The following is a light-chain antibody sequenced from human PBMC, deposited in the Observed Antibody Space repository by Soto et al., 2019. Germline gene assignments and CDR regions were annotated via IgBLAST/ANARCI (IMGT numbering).Light chain of an antibody. Sequence: QSVLTQPPSASGTPGQRVTISCSGSSSNVGTHTVNWYRLLPGTAPNLLIYNNIQRPSGVPDRFSGSKSGTSASLAISGLQSEDEADYFCAAWDDSLHGLVFGGGTKLTVL. J-gene: IGLJ2*01. CDR1: SSNVGTHT. V-gene: IGLV1-44*01. CDR3: AAWDDSLHGLV. CDR2: NNI.